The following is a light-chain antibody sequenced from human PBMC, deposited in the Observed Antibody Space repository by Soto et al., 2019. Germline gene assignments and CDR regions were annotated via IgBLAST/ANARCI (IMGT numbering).Light chain of an antibody. Sequence: DIQMTQSPSSLSASVGDRVTITCRASQGISNYLAWYQQKPGKVPKLLIYAASTLQSGVASRFSGSGSGTDFTLTISSLQPEDVATYYWQKYNSAPRAFAQETKVEIK. CDR3: QKYNSAPRA. CDR2: AAS. V-gene: IGKV1-27*01. CDR1: QGISNY. J-gene: IGKJ1*01.